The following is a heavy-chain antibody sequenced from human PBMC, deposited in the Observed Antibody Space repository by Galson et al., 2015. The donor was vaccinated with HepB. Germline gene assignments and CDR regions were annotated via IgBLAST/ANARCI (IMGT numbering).Heavy chain of an antibody. V-gene: IGHV3-30*02. CDR1: GFTFSSYG. CDR3: AKDGQVGPTKNNWFDP. CDR2: IRYDGSNK. Sequence: SLRLSCAASGFTFSSYGMHWVRQAPGKGLEWVAFIRYDGSNKYYADSVKGRFTISRDNSKNTLYLQMNSLRAEDTAVYYCAKDGQVGPTKNNWFDPWGQGTLVTVSS. D-gene: IGHD1-26*01. J-gene: IGHJ5*02.